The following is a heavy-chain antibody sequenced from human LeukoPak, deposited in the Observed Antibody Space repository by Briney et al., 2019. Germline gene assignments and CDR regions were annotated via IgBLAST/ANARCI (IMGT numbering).Heavy chain of an antibody. J-gene: IGHJ2*01. CDR1: GVSINNYY. Sequence: SETLSLTCAVSGVSINNYYWTWIRQPPGKGLEWVGYIYYSGSTNYNPSLRSRVTMSVDTSKNQFSLKLNSVTAADTALYYRARAKTFTYWYFDLWGRGTLVTVSS. CDR2: IYYSGST. V-gene: IGHV4-59*01. D-gene: IGHD2/OR15-2a*01. CDR3: ARAKTFTYWYFDL.